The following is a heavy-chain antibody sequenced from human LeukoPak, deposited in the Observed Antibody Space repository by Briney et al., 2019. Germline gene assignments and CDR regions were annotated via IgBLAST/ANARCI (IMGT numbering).Heavy chain of an antibody. V-gene: IGHV4-34*01. CDR1: GGSFSGYY. D-gene: IGHD4-23*01. CDR2: INHSGST. J-gene: IGHJ4*02. CDR3: ARRYRRVGTLRGYYFDY. Sequence: SETLSLTCAVYGGSFSGYYWSWIRQPPGKGLEWIGEINHSGSTNYNPSLKSRVTISVDTSKNQFSLKLSSVTAADTAVYYCARRYRRVGTLRGYYFDYWGQGTLVTVSS.